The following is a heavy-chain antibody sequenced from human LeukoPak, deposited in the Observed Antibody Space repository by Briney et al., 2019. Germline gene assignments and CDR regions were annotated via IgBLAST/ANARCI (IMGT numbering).Heavy chain of an antibody. CDR2: ITGGHYAT. CDR1: GFSFSSFA. V-gene: IGHV3-23*01. CDR3: AKRSIVVVPAAFDY. D-gene: IGHD2-2*01. J-gene: IGHJ4*02. Sequence: GGSLRLSCAASGFSFSSFAMTWVRQAPGKGLEWVSSITGGHYATYNTDSVKGRFTISRDNAKNTLYLQMNSLRAEDTAVYYCAKRSIVVVPAAFDYWGQGTLVTVSS.